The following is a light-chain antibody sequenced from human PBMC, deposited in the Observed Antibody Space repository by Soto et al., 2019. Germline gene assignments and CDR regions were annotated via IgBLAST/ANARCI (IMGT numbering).Light chain of an antibody. J-gene: IGKJ1*01. Sequence: EMVMTQSPATLSVSPGERANLSCRASQSVNSHLAWYQQKPGQPPRLLIYDASARATDIPARFGGSGSGTDFTLTISSLQPEDSAVYYCQQYHYWWSFGQGTKVEVK. CDR2: DAS. CDR1: QSVNSH. V-gene: IGKV3-15*01. CDR3: QQYHYWWS.